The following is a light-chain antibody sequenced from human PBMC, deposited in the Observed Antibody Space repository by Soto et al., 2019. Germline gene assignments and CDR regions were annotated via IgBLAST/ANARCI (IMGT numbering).Light chain of an antibody. CDR2: TVT. Sequence: QSALSQPRSVSGSTGQSVTISCTGTSSDIGGYNYVSWYQQHPGKAPKLMIYTVTKRPSGVPDRFSGSKSDNTASLTISGLQADDEAVYYCCSFAGSSSYVFGPGPQLPVL. J-gene: IGLJ1*01. V-gene: IGLV2-11*01. CDR1: SSDIGGYNY. CDR3: CSFAGSSSYV.